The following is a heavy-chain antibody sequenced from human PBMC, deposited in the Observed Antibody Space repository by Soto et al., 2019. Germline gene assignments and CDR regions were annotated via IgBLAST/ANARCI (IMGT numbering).Heavy chain of an antibody. J-gene: IGHJ4*02. CDR1: GFTFSRNA. CDR3: AKQRADFGSGSDTFYLDN. D-gene: IGHD3-10*01. Sequence: GGSLRLSCLASGFTFSRNAMSWVRHAPGKGLEWVSAISASGGTTYSADSVKGRFAVSRDNSNNTLYLQMDSLSAEDTAVYYCAKQRADFGSGSDTFYLDNWGQGSLVTVSS. V-gene: IGHV3-23*01. CDR2: ISASGGTT.